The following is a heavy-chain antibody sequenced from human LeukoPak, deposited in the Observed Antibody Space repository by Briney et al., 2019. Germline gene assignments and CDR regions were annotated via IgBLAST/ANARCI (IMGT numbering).Heavy chain of an antibody. CDR1: GFTFSSHS. J-gene: IGHJ4*02. CDR2: ISGSGGST. V-gene: IGHV3-23*01. D-gene: IGHD6-6*01. Sequence: GGSLRLSCAASGFTFSSHSMNWVRQAPGKGLEWVSAISGSGGSTYYADSVKGRFTISRDNSKNTLYLQMNSLRAEDTAVYYCAKVGILGIAARPGGFDYWGQGTLVTVSS. CDR3: AKVGILGIAARPGGFDY.